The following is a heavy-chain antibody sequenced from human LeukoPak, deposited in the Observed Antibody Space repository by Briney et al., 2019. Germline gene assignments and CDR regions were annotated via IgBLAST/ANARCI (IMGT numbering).Heavy chain of an antibody. Sequence: PSETLSLTCTVSGGSISSYYWSWIRQPPGKGLEWIGYIYYSGGTNYNPSLKSRVTISVDTSKNQFSLKLSSVTAADTAVYYCARCPITMIPQFDPWGQGTLVTVSS. D-gene: IGHD3-22*01. CDR3: ARCPITMIPQFDP. CDR1: GGSISSYY. V-gene: IGHV4-59*01. J-gene: IGHJ5*02. CDR2: IYYSGGT.